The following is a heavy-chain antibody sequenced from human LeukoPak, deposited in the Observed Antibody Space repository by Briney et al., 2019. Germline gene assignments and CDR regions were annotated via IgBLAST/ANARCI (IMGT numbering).Heavy chain of an antibody. D-gene: IGHD6-19*01. CDR1: GGSISSGSYY. V-gene: IGHV4-61*02. Sequence: SETLSLTCTVSGGSISSGSYYWSWIRQPAGKGLEWIGRIYTSGSTNYNPSLKSRVTISVDTSKNQFSPKLSSVTAADTAVYYCARAHKYSSGWLDYWGQGTLVTVSS. CDR2: IYTSGST. J-gene: IGHJ4*02. CDR3: ARAHKYSSGWLDY.